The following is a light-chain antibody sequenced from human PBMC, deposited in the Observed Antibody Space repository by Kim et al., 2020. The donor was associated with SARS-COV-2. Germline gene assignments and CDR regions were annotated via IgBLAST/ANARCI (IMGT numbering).Light chain of an antibody. CDR1: QTVSSNY. CDR3: QQYGGSPPHT. J-gene: IGKJ2*01. V-gene: IGKV3-20*01. Sequence: EIVLTQSPGTLSLSPGERATLSCRASQTVSSNYFAWYQQKAGQAPRLLIYGASSRATGIPDRFSGSGSGTDFTLTISRLEPEDFAVYFCQQYGGSPPHTFGQGTKLEI. CDR2: GAS.